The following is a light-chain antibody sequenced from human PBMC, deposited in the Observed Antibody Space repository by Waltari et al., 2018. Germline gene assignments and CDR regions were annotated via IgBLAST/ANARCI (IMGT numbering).Light chain of an antibody. CDR1: QSLLHSDGNTY. CDR2: KVS. J-gene: IGKJ4*01. V-gene: IGKV2-30*02. CDR3: MQGTHGPLT. Sequence: DVVLTQSPLSLPVNLGQPASISCKSRQSLLHSDGNTYWAWFHQKPGQSPRRLIYKVSYRESGFPARFSASGSGTEFTLKISRVEAVDVGVYYCMQGTHGPLTFCGWTKVEMK.